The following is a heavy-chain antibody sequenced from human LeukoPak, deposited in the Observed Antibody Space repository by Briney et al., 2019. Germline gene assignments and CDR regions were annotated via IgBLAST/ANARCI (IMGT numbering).Heavy chain of an antibody. CDR2: ITTDGRTT. V-gene: IGHV3-74*01. Sequence: GGSLRLSCAASGFTFSSYWMHWVRQAPGKGLVWVSRITTDGRTTRYADSVKGRFTISRDNAKYTLYLQMNSLRAEDTAVYYCASGLDYDLADHWGQGTLVTVSS. J-gene: IGHJ4*02. CDR1: GFTFSSYW. D-gene: IGHD3-3*01. CDR3: ASGLDYDLADH.